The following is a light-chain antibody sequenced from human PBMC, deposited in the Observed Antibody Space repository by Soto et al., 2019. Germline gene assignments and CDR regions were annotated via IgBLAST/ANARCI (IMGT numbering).Light chain of an antibody. J-gene: IGKJ4*01. CDR1: QSVSSSY. Sequence: EIVLTQSPGTLSLSPGERATLSCRASQSVSSSYLAWYQQKPGQAPRLLIFGASNRANGIPDRFSGSGSGTDFTLTISRLEPEDFAVCYCQQYGSSPLTFGGGTKLEIK. CDR3: QQYGSSPLT. CDR2: GAS. V-gene: IGKV3-20*01.